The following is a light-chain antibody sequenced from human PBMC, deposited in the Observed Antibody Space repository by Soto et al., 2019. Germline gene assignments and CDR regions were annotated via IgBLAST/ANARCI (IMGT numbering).Light chain of an antibody. Sequence: QLVLTQSPSASASLGASVKLTCTLSSGHNTYSIAWHQQQPEKGPRFLMKLKSDGSHSRGDGIPDRFSDSSSGAERYLTISSLQSEDEADYYCQTWATGIQVFGGGTQLTVL. CDR1: SGHNTYS. V-gene: IGLV4-69*01. CDR3: QTWATGIQV. CDR2: LKSDGSH. J-gene: IGLJ2*01.